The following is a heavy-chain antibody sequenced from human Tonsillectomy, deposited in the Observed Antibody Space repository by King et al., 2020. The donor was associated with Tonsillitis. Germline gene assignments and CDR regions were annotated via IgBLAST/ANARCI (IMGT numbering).Heavy chain of an antibody. CDR2: IYYSGST. CDR1: GGSISSGDYS. CDR3: ARGGRLLELLWVDWFDP. D-gene: IGHD3-10*01. J-gene: IGHJ5*02. Sequence: VQLQESGPGLVKPSQTLSLTCTVSGGSISSGDYSWSWIRQPPGKGLGWTGYIYYSGSTYYNPSLKSRVTISVDTSKNQFSLKLSSVTAADTAVYYCARGGRLLELLWVDWFDPWGQGTLVTVSS. V-gene: IGHV4-30-4*01.